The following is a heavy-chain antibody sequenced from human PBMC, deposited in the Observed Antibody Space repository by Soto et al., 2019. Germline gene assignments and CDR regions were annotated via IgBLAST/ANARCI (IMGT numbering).Heavy chain of an antibody. CDR2: IYHSGST. V-gene: IGHV4-4*02. CDR3: ARGLGDHDAFDI. D-gene: IGHD2-21*01. J-gene: IGHJ3*02. Sequence: SETLSLTCAVSGGSISSSNWWIWVRQPPGKGLEWIGEIYHSGSTNYNPSLKSRVTISVDKSKNQFSLKLSSATAADTAVYYWARGLGDHDAFDIWGQGTMVTVSS. CDR1: GGSISSSNW.